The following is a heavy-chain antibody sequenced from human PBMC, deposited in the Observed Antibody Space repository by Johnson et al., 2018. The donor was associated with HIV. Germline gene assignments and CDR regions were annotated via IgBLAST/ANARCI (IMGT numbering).Heavy chain of an antibody. Sequence: VQLVESGGGLVQPGGSLRLSCAASGFTFSSYRMSWVRQAPGKGLEWVANIKQDGSEKYYVDSVKGRFTISRDNAKNSLYLQMNSLRAEDTAVYYCAKGLGWELLTHDAFDIWGQVTMVTVSS. V-gene: IGHV3-7*01. CDR3: AKGLGWELLTHDAFDI. J-gene: IGHJ3*02. D-gene: IGHD1-26*01. CDR1: GFTFSSYR. CDR2: IKQDGSEK.